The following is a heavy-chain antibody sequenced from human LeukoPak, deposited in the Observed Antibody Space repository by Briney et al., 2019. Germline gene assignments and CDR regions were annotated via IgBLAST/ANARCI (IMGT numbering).Heavy chain of an antibody. J-gene: IGHJ5*02. CDR1: GGSISSYY. V-gene: IGHV4-4*09. CDR2: IYTSGST. D-gene: IGHD2-2*01. Sequence: SETLSLTCTVSGGSISSYYWSWIRQPPGKGLEWIGYIYTSGSTNYNPSLKSRVTISVDTSKNQFSLKLSSVTAADTAVYYCASQGVPAAPRWFDPWGQGTLVTVSS. CDR3: ASQGVPAAPRWFDP.